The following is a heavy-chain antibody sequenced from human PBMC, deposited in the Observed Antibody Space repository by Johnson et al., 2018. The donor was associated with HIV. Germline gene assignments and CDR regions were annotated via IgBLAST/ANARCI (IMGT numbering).Heavy chain of an antibody. D-gene: IGHD2-8*01. J-gene: IGHJ3*02. V-gene: IGHV3-7*05. CDR2: IKQDGSEK. CDR1: GFTFSGYW. CDR3: ARDRGYCTNGVCYYDAFDI. Sequence: VQLVESGGGLVQPGGSLRLSCAASGFTFSGYWMNWVRQAPGKGLEWVANIKQDGSEKYYVDSVKGRFTISRDNAKNSLFMQMKSLSAEDTALYYGARDRGYCTNGVCYYDAFDIWGQGTMVTVSS.